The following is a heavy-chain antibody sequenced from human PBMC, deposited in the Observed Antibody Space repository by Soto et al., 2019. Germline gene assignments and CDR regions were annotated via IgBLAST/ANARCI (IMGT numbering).Heavy chain of an antibody. J-gene: IGHJ6*02. CDR2: ISPYNGDT. D-gene: IGHD2-2*01. V-gene: IGHV1-18*04. CDR3: AREVRNMDV. CDR1: GYTFTTYG. Sequence: QVQLVQSGAEVKKPGASVKVSCKASGYTFTTYGVNWVRQAPGQGLEWMGWISPYNGDTNYAQKLQGRVTMTTDTPTSPGYRELRSLTYVDPAVYYCAREVRNMDVWGQGTTVTVSS.